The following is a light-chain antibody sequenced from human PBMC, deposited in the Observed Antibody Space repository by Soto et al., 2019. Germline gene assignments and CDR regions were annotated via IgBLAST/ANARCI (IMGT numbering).Light chain of an antibody. CDR2: DVS. Sequence: QSALTQPASVSGSPGQSITISCTGTSSDVGGYNYVSWYQQHPGKAPKLMIYDVSNRPLGVSDRFSGSKSGNTASLIISGLQAEDEADYYCSSYTSSSTVFGTGTMVTVL. CDR3: SSYTSSSTV. CDR1: SSDVGGYNY. V-gene: IGLV2-14*01. J-gene: IGLJ1*01.